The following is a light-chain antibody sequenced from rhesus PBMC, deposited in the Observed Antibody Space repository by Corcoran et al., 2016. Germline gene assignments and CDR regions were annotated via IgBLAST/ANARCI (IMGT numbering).Light chain of an antibody. Sequence: DIQMTQSPSSLSASVGDTVTITCRASQGISSWLAWYQQKPGKAPKLLIYKASSLKSGVPLRLSGSGSGTYFTLTISSLQSEDFATYYWQQYSSSPFTFGPGTKLDIK. J-gene: IGKJ3*01. V-gene: IGKV1-22*01. CDR1: QGISSW. CDR3: QQYSSSPFT. CDR2: KAS.